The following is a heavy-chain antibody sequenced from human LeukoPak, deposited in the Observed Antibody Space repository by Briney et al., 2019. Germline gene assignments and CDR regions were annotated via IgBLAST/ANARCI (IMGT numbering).Heavy chain of an antibody. CDR1: GYSFTSYW. D-gene: IGHD1-26*01. J-gene: IGHJ3*02. Sequence: GESLKISCKCSGYSFTSYWIGWVRQMPGKGLEWMGIIYPGDSDTRYSPSFQGQVTISADKSISTAYLQWSSLKASDTATYYCARSEGAALNALDIWGQGTMVTVTS. CDR3: ARSEGAALNALDI. CDR2: IYPGDSDT. V-gene: IGHV5-51*01.